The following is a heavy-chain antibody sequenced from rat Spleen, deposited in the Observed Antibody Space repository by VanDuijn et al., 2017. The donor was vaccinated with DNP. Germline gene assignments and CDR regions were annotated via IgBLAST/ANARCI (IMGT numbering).Heavy chain of an antibody. D-gene: IGHD1-6*01. V-gene: IGHV5-31*01. CDR1: GFTFNNYW. J-gene: IGHJ1*01. CDR2: ITNTGGST. CDR3: TRKYTTDYYWYFDF. Sequence: EVQLVESGGGLVQPGRSLKLSCVVSGFTFNNYWMTWIRQAPGKGLEWVASITNTGGSTYYLDSVKGRFTISRDNAKSTLYLQMNSLRSEDTATYYCTRKYTTDYYWYFDFWGPGTMVTVSS.